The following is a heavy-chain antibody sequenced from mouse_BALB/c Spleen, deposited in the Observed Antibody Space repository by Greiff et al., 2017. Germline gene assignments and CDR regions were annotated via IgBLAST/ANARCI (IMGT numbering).Heavy chain of an antibody. J-gene: IGHJ2*01. Sequence: EVKLMESGGGLVKPGGSLKLSCAASGFTFSDYYMYWVRQTPEKRLEWVATISDGGSYTYYPDSVKGRFTISRDNAKNNLYLQMSSLKSEDTAMYYCARGLVAGVDYWGQGTTLTVSS. CDR3: ARGLVAGVDY. CDR2: ISDGGSYT. CDR1: GFTFSDYY. D-gene: IGHD1-1*01. V-gene: IGHV5-4*02.